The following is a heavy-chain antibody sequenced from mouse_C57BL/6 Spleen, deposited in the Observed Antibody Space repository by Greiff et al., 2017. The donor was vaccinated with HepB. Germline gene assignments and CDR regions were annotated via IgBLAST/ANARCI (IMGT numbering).Heavy chain of an antibody. Sequence: EVKLVESGPELVKPGASVKISCKASGYSFTGYYMNWVKQSPEKSLEWIGEINPGTGGTAYNQKFKAKATLTVDKSSSTAYMQLKSLTSEDSAVYYCAYGWFAYWGQGTLVTVSA. CDR2: INPGTGGT. CDR1: GYSFTGYY. V-gene: IGHV1-42*01. J-gene: IGHJ3*01. D-gene: IGHD1-1*01. CDR3: AYGWFAY.